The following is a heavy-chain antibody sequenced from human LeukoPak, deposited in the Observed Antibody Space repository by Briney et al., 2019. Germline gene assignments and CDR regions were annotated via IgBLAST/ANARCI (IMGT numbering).Heavy chain of an antibody. Sequence: GGSLRLSCVASGFTVSNKYMSWVRQAPGKGLEWVSVLYNAGSTYYADSVKGRFTISRDNSKNTLYLQMYSLRAEDTAVYYCARDLGYCTNGVCHTRFDYWGQGTLVAVSS. CDR2: LYNAGST. J-gene: IGHJ4*02. CDR1: GFTVSNKY. CDR3: ARDLGYCTNGVCHTRFDY. D-gene: IGHD2-8*01. V-gene: IGHV3-53*01.